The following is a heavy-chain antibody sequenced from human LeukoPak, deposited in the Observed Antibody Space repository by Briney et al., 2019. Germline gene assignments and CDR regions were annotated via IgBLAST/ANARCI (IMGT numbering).Heavy chain of an antibody. CDR1: GYTFTSFD. J-gene: IGHJ4*02. D-gene: IGHD2-2*01. CDR3: ARDRYCTTTRCSDY. CDR2: MNPSSGNT. Sequence: GASVKVSCKASGYTFTSFDINWVRQATGQGLEWMGWMNPSSGNTGYAQSFQGRVTMTRSTSISTAYMELSGLRSEDTAVYYCARDRYCTTTRCSDYWGQGTLVTVSS. V-gene: IGHV1-8*01.